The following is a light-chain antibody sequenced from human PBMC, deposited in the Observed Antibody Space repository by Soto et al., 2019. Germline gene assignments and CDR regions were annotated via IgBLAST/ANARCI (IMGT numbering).Light chain of an antibody. CDR3: LLFFSGTWV. V-gene: IGLV7-46*01. Sequence: QAVVTQEPSLTVSPGGTVTLTCGSSAGAVTSGHYPYWFQQKTGQAPMTLIYDASDKHSWTPARFSGSLVGGKAALTLSAAQPEDEADYYCLLFFSGTWVFGGGTKVTVL. CDR2: DAS. CDR1: AGAVTSGHY. J-gene: IGLJ3*02.